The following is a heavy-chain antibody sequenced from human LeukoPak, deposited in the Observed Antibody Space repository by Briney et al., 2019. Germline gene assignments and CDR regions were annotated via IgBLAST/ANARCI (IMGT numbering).Heavy chain of an antibody. CDR1: GFTFSNYW. CDR3: ARDFGDSSGWYNDY. V-gene: IGHV3-7*03. J-gene: IGHJ4*02. CDR2: IKQDESEK. Sequence: GGSLRLSCAVSGFTFSNYWMSWVRQAPGKGLEWVAHIKQDESEKYYVDSVKGRFTISRDNAKNSLYLQMNSLRAEDTAIYYCARDFGDSSGWYNDYWGQGTLVTVFS. D-gene: IGHD6-19*01.